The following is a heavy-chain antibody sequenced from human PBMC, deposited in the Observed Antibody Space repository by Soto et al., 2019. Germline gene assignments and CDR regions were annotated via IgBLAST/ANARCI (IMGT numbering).Heavy chain of an antibody. Sequence: GGSLRLSCASSGFTFSSYSMNWVRQAPGKGLEWVSYISSSSSTIYYADSVKGRFTISRDNAKNSLYLQMNSLRDEDTAVYYCARGSDHGPRITMIVYFDYWGQGTLVTVSS. CDR2: ISSSSSTI. V-gene: IGHV3-48*02. D-gene: IGHD3-22*01. J-gene: IGHJ4*02. CDR1: GFTFSSYS. CDR3: ARGSDHGPRITMIVYFDY.